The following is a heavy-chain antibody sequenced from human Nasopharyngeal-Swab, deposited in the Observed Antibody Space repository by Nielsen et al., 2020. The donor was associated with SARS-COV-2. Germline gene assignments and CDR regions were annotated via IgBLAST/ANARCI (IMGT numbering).Heavy chain of an antibody. V-gene: IGHV3-73*01. CDR1: GFNFSASA. J-gene: IGHJ4*02. Sequence: GEAPKISWAASGFNFSASAINWVSQASGKGVEWVGRIGDKEHNYATTYGAAVQGRFTISRDDSKNTAFLQMDSLKTEDTALYYCTTDFYFDYWGQGTLVTVSS. CDR2: IGDKEHNYAT. CDR3: TTDFYFDY.